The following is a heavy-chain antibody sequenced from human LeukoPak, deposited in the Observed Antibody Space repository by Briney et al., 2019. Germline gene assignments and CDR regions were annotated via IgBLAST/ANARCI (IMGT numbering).Heavy chain of an antibody. CDR2: ISSGSSYI. CDR1: GFTFSSYS. D-gene: IGHD3-22*01. V-gene: IGHV3-21*01. CDR3: ARHPVYYYDSSGYSGPNYYYYYMDV. J-gene: IGHJ6*03. Sequence: GGSLRLSCAASGFTFSSYSMNWVRQAPGKGLEWVSSISSGSSYIYYADSVKGRFTISRDNAKNSLYLQMNSLRAEDTAVYYCARHPVYYYDSSGYSGPNYYYYYMDVWGKGTTVTVSS.